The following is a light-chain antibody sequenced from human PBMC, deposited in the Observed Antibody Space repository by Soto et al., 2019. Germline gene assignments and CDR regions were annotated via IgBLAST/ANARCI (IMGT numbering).Light chain of an antibody. V-gene: IGKV3-20*01. CDR2: GAS. J-gene: IGKJ5*01. CDR3: QQYGGSPIP. CDR1: QSVTSK. Sequence: EVVLAQSPGSLSLSPGVRVTLSCGSSQSVTSKLAWYQQKPGQAPRLLISGASNRATGIPDRFSGSVSGTDFTLTISRLEPDDFALYFCQQYGGSPIPFGLGTRLEIK.